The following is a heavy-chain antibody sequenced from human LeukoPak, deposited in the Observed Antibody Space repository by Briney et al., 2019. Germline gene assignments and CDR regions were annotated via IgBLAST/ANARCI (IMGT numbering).Heavy chain of an antibody. D-gene: IGHD3-9*01. Sequence: GGSLRLSCAASRLTFSSYAMHWVRQPPGKGLEWVAVIPYDGNSKYYADSVKGRFTISRDNSKNTLYLQMNSLRAEDTAVYYCARVGRYFDWLSQDYWGQGTLVTVSS. V-gene: IGHV3-30*14. J-gene: IGHJ4*02. CDR3: ARVGRYFDWLSQDY. CDR1: RLTFSSYA. CDR2: IPYDGNSK.